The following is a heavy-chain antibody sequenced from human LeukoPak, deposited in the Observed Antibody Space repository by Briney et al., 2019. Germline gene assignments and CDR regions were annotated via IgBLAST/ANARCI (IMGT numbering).Heavy chain of an antibody. CDR2: LYSDGNT. CDR1: GFTVFTND. J-gene: IGHJ4*02. D-gene: IGHD1-14*01. CDR3: ARGVEPLAANTLAY. Sequence: GGSLSLSCAASGFTVFTNDMTWVRQAPGKGLEWVSVLYSDGNTKYADSVQGRFTISRDNSKNTLYLEMNSLRPDDTAVYYCARGVEPLAANTLAYWGQGTLVSVSS. V-gene: IGHV3-53*01.